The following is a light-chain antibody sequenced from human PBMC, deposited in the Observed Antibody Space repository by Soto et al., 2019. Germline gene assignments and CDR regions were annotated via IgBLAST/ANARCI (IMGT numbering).Light chain of an antibody. CDR3: QQYDTSPPMYT. CDR2: GAS. CDR1: QSVSSN. Sequence: EIVMTQSPATLSVSPGERATLSCRASQSVSSNLAWYQQKPGQAPRLLIYGASTRATGIPARFSGSGSGTEFTLTISSLEPDDVAVYYCQQYDTSPPMYTFGQGTKVDIK. J-gene: IGKJ2*01. V-gene: IGKV3-15*01.